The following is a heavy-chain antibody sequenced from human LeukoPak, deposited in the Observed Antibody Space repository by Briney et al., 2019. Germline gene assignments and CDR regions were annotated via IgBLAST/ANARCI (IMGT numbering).Heavy chain of an antibody. CDR3: ARHSRPGYGDYENAFDI. D-gene: IGHD5-12*01. J-gene: IGHJ3*02. CDR1: GVTISSNTYY. CDR2: FYDSGSP. Sequence: AETLCLTCTASGVTISSNTYYWVWIRPPPGQGREAIVNFYDSGSPWYNPSLESRVTLSGETSKNQFSLKLPSVTAADTAVYYCARHSRPGYGDYENAFDIWGQGTMVTVSS. V-gene: IGHV4-39*01.